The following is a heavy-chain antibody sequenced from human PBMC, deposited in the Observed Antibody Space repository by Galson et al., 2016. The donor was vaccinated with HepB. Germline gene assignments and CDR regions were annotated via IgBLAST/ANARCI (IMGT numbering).Heavy chain of an antibody. V-gene: IGHV3-30*18. CDR1: GFTFSSFG. CDR3: AKDLGNSDYYDMDV. D-gene: IGHD4-23*01. Sequence: SLRLSCAASGFTFSSFGFHWVRQAPGKGLEWVAGISSDGSDKFYVDYVKGRFSISRDNSKNTLFLEMDSLRTEDTAVYYCAKDLGNSDYYDMDVWGQGTTVTVSS. J-gene: IGHJ6*02. CDR2: ISSDGSDK.